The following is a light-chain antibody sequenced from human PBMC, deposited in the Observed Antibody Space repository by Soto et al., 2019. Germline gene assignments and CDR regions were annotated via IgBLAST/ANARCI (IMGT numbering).Light chain of an antibody. V-gene: IGKV3D-7*01. Sequence: PGERVTLSCRASQSVSGSYLTWYQQKPGQAPGLLIYGASTRATGIPARFSGSGSGTEFTLTISSLQPEVFAVDDCRQDYKFLTFGGGTKVDIK. J-gene: IGKJ4*01. CDR3: RQDYKFLT. CDR2: GAS. CDR1: QSVSGSY.